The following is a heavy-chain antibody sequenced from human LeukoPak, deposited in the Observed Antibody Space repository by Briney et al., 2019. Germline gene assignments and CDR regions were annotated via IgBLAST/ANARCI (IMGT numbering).Heavy chain of an antibody. J-gene: IGHJ3*02. CDR2: IFPIFGTA. V-gene: IGHV1-69*13. CDR1: GGTFSSYA. CDR3: ARVYDSSGSPGYDAFDI. Sequence: SVKVSCKASGGTFSSYAISWVRQAPGQGLEWRGGIFPIFGTANYAQKFQGRVTITADESTSTAYMELSSLRSEDTAVYYCARVYDSSGSPGYDAFDIWGQGTMVTVSS. D-gene: IGHD3-22*01.